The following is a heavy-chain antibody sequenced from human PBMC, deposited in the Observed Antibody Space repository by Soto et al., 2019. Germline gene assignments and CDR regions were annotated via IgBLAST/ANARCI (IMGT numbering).Heavy chain of an antibody. CDR3: AKRAWGYFYFDY. CDR2: ISGSGDST. Sequence: GGSLRLSCAASGFTFSSYAMSWVRQAPGKGLEWVSVISGSGDSTFYADSVKGRFTISRDNSKNTLYLQMNSLRAEDTAVYYCAKRAWGYFYFDYWGQGTLVTVSS. CDR1: GFTFSSYA. D-gene: IGHD1-26*01. J-gene: IGHJ4*02. V-gene: IGHV3-23*01.